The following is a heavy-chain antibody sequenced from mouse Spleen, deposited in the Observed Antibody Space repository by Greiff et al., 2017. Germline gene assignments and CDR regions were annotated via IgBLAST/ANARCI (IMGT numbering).Heavy chain of an antibody. CDR1: GFTFSDYG. Sequence: EVKLMESGGGLVKPGGSLKLSCAASGFTFSDYGMHWVRQAPEKGLEWVAYISSGSSTIYYADTVKGRFTISRDNAKNTLFLQMTSLRSEDTAMYYCARDGYYGDFDYWGQGTTLTVSS. J-gene: IGHJ2*01. V-gene: IGHV5-17*01. D-gene: IGHD2-3*01. CDR2: ISSGSSTI. CDR3: ARDGYYGDFDY.